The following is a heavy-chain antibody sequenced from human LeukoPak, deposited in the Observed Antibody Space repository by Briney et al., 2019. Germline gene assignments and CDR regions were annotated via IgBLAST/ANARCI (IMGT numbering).Heavy chain of an antibody. Sequence: SETLSLTCTVSGGSISSSSYYWGWIRQPPGKGLEWIGTIYYSGSTYYNPSLKSRVTISVDTSKNQFSLRLSSVTAADTAVHYCASIVVVPAAMHFYYYYYMDVWGKGTTVTVSS. CDR2: IYYSGST. CDR3: ASIVVVPAAMHFYYYYYMDV. CDR1: GGSISSSSYY. V-gene: IGHV4-39*01. J-gene: IGHJ6*03. D-gene: IGHD2-2*01.